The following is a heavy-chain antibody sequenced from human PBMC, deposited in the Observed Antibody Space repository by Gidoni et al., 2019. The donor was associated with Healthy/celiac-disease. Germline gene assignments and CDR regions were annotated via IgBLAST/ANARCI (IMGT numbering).Heavy chain of an antibody. J-gene: IGHJ4*02. Sequence: VQLVQSGAEVKKPGASVKLSCKVSGYTLTELSMHCVRQAPGKGLEWMGGFDPEDGETIYAQKFQGRVTMTEDTSTDTAYMELSSLRSEDTAVYYCATGTVDYDILTGYYPNYYFDYWGQGTLVTVSS. V-gene: IGHV1-24*01. CDR3: ATGTVDYDILTGYYPNYYFDY. CDR2: FDPEDGET. CDR1: GYTLTELS. D-gene: IGHD3-9*01.